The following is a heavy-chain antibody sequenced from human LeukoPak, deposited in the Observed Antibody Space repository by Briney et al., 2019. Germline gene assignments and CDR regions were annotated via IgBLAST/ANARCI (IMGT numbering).Heavy chain of an antibody. CDR1: GFTFSNYW. V-gene: IGHV3-7*03. CDR3: ARDFAYERFDY. CDR2: IRQDRSET. Sequence: PGGSLRLSCAASGFTFSNYWMSWLRQAPGKRPQWVANIRQDRSETYYVDSVKGRFTISRDNAKNSLFLQMNSLRVEDTAVYYCARDFAYERFDYWGQGALVTVSS. J-gene: IGHJ4*02. D-gene: IGHD3-3*01.